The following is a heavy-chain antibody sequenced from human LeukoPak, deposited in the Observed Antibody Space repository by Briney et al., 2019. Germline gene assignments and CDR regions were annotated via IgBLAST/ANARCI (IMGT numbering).Heavy chain of an antibody. J-gene: IGHJ5*02. V-gene: IGHV4-34*01. CDR3: ARGYSGSFSSNWFDP. D-gene: IGHD1-26*01. Sequence: SETLSLTCAVYGGSSSGYYWGWIRQPPGKGLEWIGEINHSGSTNYDPSLKSRVTISVDTSKNQFSLKLSSVTAADTAVYYCARGYSGSFSSNWFDPWGQGTLVTVSS. CDR2: INHSGST. CDR1: GGSSSGYY.